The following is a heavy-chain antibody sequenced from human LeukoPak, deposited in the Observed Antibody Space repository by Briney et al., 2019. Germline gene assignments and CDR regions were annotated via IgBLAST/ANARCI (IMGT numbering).Heavy chain of an antibody. CDR1: GFTFSSYG. Sequence: GGSLRLSCAASGFTFSSYGMHWVRQAPGKGLEWVAVISYDGSNKYYADSVKGRFTISRDNSKNTLYLQMNSLRAEDTAVYYCARLGIVVVPAVSGFDPWGQGTLVTVSS. CDR2: ISYDGSNK. J-gene: IGHJ5*02. CDR3: ARLGIVVVPAVSGFDP. D-gene: IGHD2-2*01. V-gene: IGHV3-30*03.